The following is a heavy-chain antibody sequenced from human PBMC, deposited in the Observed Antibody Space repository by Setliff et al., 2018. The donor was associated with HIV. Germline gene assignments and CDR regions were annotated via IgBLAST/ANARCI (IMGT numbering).Heavy chain of an antibody. V-gene: IGHV4-34*01. J-gene: IGHJ4*02. Sequence: SETLSLTCGVYGGSFSGYYWTWIRQPPGKGLEWIGEINHRGTTNSNPSLKRRVTISVDTSKSQFSLRLSPVTAADTAVYYCARVAGAHYFDYWGQGTLVTVSS. D-gene: IGHD1-26*01. CDR2: INHRGTT. CDR3: ARVAGAHYFDY. CDR1: GGSFSGYY.